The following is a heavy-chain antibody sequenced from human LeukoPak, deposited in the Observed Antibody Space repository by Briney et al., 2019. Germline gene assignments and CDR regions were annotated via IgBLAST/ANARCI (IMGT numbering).Heavy chain of an antibody. J-gene: IGHJ4*02. V-gene: IGHV3-21*01. CDR2: ISVRSNYR. CDR1: GYTFCGFS. Sequence: PGGSLTLSCAASGYTFCGFSVNWVRQAPGKGLEWVSSISVRSNYRYYADSVRGRFTISRDDARDSLFLQMNSLRAEDTAVYFCVRLRRNNDRSGYYYYYDYWGQGTLVTVSS. D-gene: IGHD3-22*01. CDR3: VRLRRNNDRSGYYYYYDY.